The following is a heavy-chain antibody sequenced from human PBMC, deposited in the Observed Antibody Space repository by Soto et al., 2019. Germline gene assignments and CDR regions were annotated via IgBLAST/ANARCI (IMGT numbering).Heavy chain of an antibody. D-gene: IGHD6-13*01. Sequence: GASVKVSCKASGGTFSSYAISWVRQAPGQGLEWMGGIIPIFGTANYAQKFQGRVTITADESTSTAYMELSSLRSEDTAVYYCLLPGQLGYGYYYYGMDVWGQGTTVTVSS. CDR1: GGTFSSYA. J-gene: IGHJ6*02. V-gene: IGHV1-69*13. CDR3: LLPGQLGYGYYYYGMDV. CDR2: IIPIFGTA.